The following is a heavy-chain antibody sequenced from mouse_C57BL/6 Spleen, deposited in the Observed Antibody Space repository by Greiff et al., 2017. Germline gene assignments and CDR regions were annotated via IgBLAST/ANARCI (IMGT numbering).Heavy chain of an antibody. CDR2: IYPRDGST. D-gene: IGHD1-1*01. V-gene: IGHV1-78*01. J-gene: IGHJ1*03. Sequence: VQGVESDAELVKPGASVKISCKVSGYTFTDHTIHWMKQRPEQGLEWIGYIYPRDGSTKYNEKFKGKATLTADKSSSTAYMQLNSLTSEDSAVYFCARDYGSPYWYFDVWGTGTTVTVSS. CDR3: ARDYGSPYWYFDV. CDR1: GYTFTDHT.